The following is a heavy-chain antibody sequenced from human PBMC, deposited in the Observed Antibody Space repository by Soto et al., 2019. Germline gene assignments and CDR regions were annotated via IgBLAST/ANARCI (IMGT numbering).Heavy chain of an antibody. V-gene: IGHV3-23*01. CDR1: GFTFSSYA. D-gene: IGHD3-3*01. Sequence: PGGSLRLSCAASGFTFSSYAMSWVRQAPGKGLEWVSAISGSGGSTYYADSVKGRFTISRDNSKNTLYLQMNSLRAEDTAVYYCAKLESGYPQEIGMDVWGQGTTVTVSS. CDR3: AKLESGYPQEIGMDV. CDR2: ISGSGGST. J-gene: IGHJ6*02.